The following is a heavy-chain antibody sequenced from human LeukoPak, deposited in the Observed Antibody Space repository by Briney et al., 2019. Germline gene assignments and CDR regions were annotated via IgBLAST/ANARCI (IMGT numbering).Heavy chain of an antibody. D-gene: IGHD6-19*01. J-gene: IGHJ4*02. CDR3: AKAVAVAGTSLVY. V-gene: IGHV3-23*01. CDR2: ISGSGGST. Sequence: GGSLRLSCAASGFTFSSYAMCSVRHAPGKGLEWVSAISGSGGSTYYADSVKCRFTISRDNSKNTLYLQMNSLRAEDTAVYYCAKAVAVAGTSLVYWCQGTLVTVSS. CDR1: GFTFSSYA.